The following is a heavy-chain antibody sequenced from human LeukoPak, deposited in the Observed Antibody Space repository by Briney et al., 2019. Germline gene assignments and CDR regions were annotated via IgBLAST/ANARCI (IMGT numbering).Heavy chain of an antibody. J-gene: IGHJ6*03. V-gene: IGHV3-11*01. CDR1: GFTFSDYY. CDR3: ARTRGSYNYYYYYMDV. CDR2: ISSSGSTI. D-gene: IGHD3-16*01. Sequence: GGSLRLSCAASGFTFSDYYMSWIRQAPGKGLERVSCISSSGSTIYYADSVKGRFTISRDNAKNSLYLQMNSLRAEDTAVYYCARTRGSYNYYYYYMDVWGKGTTVTVSS.